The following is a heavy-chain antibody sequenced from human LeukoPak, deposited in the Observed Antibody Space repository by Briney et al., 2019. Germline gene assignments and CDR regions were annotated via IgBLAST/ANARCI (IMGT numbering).Heavy chain of an antibody. CDR3: ARDATTELGTVYMDV. Sequence: GGSLRLSCAASGLTFSTYEINWVRQAPGKGLEWLSHISTSGSSIHYADSVKGRFTISRDNAKNSLYLQMNSLRVEDTAVYYCARDATTELGTVYMDVWGKGTTVTISS. D-gene: IGHD4-17*01. CDR1: GLTFSTYE. J-gene: IGHJ6*03. CDR2: ISTSGSSI. V-gene: IGHV3-48*03.